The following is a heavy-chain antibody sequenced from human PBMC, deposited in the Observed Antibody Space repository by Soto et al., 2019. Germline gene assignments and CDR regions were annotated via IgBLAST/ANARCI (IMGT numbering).Heavy chain of an antibody. D-gene: IGHD6-6*01. V-gene: IGHV4-4*02. CDR3: ARIPFEYSSSSGEIYYYYYGMDV. CDR1: GGSISSSNW. Sequence: QVQLQESGPGLVKPSGTLSLTCAVSGGSISSSNWWSWVRQPPGKGLEWIGEIYHSGSTNYNPSLKSRVTISVDKSKNQFSLKLSSVTAADTAVYYCARIPFEYSSSSGEIYYYYYGMDVWGQGTTVTVSS. J-gene: IGHJ6*02. CDR2: IYHSGST.